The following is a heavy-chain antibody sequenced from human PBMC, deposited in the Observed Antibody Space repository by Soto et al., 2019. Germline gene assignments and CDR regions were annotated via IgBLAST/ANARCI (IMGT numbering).Heavy chain of an antibody. V-gene: IGHV3-48*01. CDR3: ARHDVIGQQLVNKLYYFDY. D-gene: IGHD6-13*01. Sequence: GGSLRLSCAASGFTFSSYSMNWVRQAPGKGLDWVSYISSSSSTIYYADSVKGRFTISRDNAKNSLYLQMNSLRAEDTAVYYCARHDVIGQQLVNKLYYFDYWGQGALVTVSS. CDR2: ISSSSSTI. J-gene: IGHJ4*02. CDR1: GFTFSSYS.